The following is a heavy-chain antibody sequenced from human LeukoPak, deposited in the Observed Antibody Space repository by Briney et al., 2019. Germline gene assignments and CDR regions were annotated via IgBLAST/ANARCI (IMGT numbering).Heavy chain of an antibody. J-gene: IGHJ5*02. V-gene: IGHV4-59*01. CDR3: ARQGTAPNYDYVWGSYRYLPFDP. CDR2: IYYSGST. D-gene: IGHD3-16*02. Sequence: SETLSLTCTVSGGSISSYYWSWIRQPPGKGLEWIGYIYYSGSTNYNPSLKSRVTISVDTSKNQFSLKLSSVTAADTAVYYCARQGTAPNYDYVWGSYRYLPFDPWGQGTLVTVSS. CDR1: GGSISSYY.